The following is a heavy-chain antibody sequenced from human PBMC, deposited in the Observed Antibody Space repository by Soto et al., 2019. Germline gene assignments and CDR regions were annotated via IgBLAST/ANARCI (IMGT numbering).Heavy chain of an antibody. Sequence: QVQLVQSGAEVKKPGSSVKVSCKASGGTFSSYAISWVRQAPGQGLEWMGGIIPIFGTANYAQKFQGRVTITTDETTSTADMELGSLRSKDTAVYYCARASIVVVGKAFYILGQGTMVAVSS. V-gene: IGHV1-69*05. CDR2: IIPIFGTA. CDR3: ARASIVVVGKAFYI. D-gene: IGHD3-22*01. CDR1: GGTFSSYA. J-gene: IGHJ3*02.